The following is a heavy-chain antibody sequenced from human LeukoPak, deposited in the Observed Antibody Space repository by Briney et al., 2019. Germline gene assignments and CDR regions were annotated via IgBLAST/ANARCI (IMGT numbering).Heavy chain of an antibody. Sequence: ASVKVSCKASGYTFNSYGINWVRQAPGQGLEWMGWISAYNGNTRYAQNLRDRVTMTTDTSTSTAYMEARSLRSDDTAVYYCARTAPGTPLGGYYYYMGVWARGPRSPSP. D-gene: IGHD1/OR15-1a*01. J-gene: IGHJ6*03. CDR2: ISAYNGNT. CDR1: GYTFNSYG. V-gene: IGHV1-18*01. CDR3: ARTAPGTPLGGYYYYMGV.